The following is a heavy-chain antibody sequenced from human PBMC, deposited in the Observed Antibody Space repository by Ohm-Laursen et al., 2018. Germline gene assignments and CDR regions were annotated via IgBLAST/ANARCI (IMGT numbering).Heavy chain of an antibody. CDR2: ISYDGSNK. V-gene: IGHV3-30*18. Sequence: RSLRLSCAASGFTFSSYGMHWVRQAPGKGLEWVAVISYDGSNKYYADSVKGRFTISRDNSKNTLYLQMNSLRAEDTAVYYCAKMGTYGSGSRRIIYYYYGMDVWGQGTTVTVSS. D-gene: IGHD3-10*01. CDR3: AKMGTYGSGSRRIIYYYYGMDV. J-gene: IGHJ6*02. CDR1: GFTFSSYG.